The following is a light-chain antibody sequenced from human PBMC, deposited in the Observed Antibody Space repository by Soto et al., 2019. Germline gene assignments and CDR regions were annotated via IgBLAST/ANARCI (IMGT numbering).Light chain of an antibody. CDR2: DAS. CDR3: QQYGSSPLT. CDR1: QSLSSSY. Sequence: EIVLTQSPGTLSLSLGEISTLXXRASQSLSSSYLAWYQQKPGQAPRVXIYDASSRATGIPDRFSGSGSGTDFTLTISRLEPEDFAVYYCQQYGSSPLTFGGGTKVDIK. V-gene: IGKV3-20*01. J-gene: IGKJ4*01.